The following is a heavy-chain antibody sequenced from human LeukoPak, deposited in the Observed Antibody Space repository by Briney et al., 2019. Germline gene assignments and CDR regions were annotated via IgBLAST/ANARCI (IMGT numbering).Heavy chain of an antibody. V-gene: IGHV5-51*01. D-gene: IGHD4-17*01. CDR2: IYPGDSDT. CDR1: GYTFSDHW. CDR3: ARRLPYGDSAYYFDY. J-gene: IGHJ4*02. Sequence: GESLKISCKGSGYTFSDHWIGWVRQMPGKGLEWMGIIYPGDSDTRYSPSFQGQVTISADKSISTAYLQWSSLKASDTAMYYCARRLPYGDSAYYFDYWGQGTLVTVSS.